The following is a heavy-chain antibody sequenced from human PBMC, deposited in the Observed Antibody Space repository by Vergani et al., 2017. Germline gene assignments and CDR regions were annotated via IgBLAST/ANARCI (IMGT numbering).Heavy chain of an antibody. Sequence: QVQLVESGGGVVQPGRSLRLSCAASGFTFSSYGMHWVRQAPGKGVEWVAVIWYDGSNKYYADSVKGRFTISRDNSKNTLYLQMNSLRAEDAAVYYCARGGGGSDYWGQGTLVTVSS. V-gene: IGHV3-33*01. CDR3: ARGGGGSDY. D-gene: IGHD3-16*01. J-gene: IGHJ4*02. CDR1: GFTFSSYG. CDR2: IWYDGSNK.